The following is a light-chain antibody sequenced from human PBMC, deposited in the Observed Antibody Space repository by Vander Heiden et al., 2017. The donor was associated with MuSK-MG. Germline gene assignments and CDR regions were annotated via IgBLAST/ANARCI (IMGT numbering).Light chain of an antibody. Sequence: DIQMTQSPSSLSASLGDRVPIPCRASQSISSYLNWYQQKPGKAPKLLIYAASSLQSGAPSRFSGSGSGTDSTLTISSRQPEAFATYYCQQSDSTYWITFGGGTKVEIK. CDR3: QQSDSTYWIT. CDR2: AAS. CDR1: QSISSY. J-gene: IGKJ4*01. V-gene: IGKV1-39*01.